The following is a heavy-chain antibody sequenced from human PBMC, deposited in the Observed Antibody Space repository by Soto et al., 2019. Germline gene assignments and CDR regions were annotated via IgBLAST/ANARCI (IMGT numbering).Heavy chain of an antibody. D-gene: IGHD2-2*01. V-gene: IGHV3-7*03. CDR2: INNDGSET. J-gene: IGHJ4*02. Sequence: VHLAESGGGLVQPGGSLRLSCAASGFTFANYWMTWVRQAPGKEPERVANINNDGSETYYVDSVKGRFIISRDNTKNSLYLQMNSLRAEDTAVFYCTRDRGYQTFDFWGQGTLVTVSS. CDR1: GFTFANYW. CDR3: TRDRGYQTFDF.